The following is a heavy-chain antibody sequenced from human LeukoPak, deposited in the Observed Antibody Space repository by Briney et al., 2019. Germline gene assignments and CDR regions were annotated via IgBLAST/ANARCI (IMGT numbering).Heavy chain of an antibody. CDR2: ISDSGDTT. D-gene: IGHD6-19*01. CDR1: GFAFSSQA. Sequence: PGRSLRLSCAASGFAFSSQAMGWVRQAPGKGLEWVAVISDSGDTTYHADSVKGRFTISRDNSKNTLYLQTNSLRAEDTALYYCVKDARRTNGWYFFDHWGQGTLVTVSS. V-gene: IGHV3-23*01. J-gene: IGHJ4*02. CDR3: VKDARRTNGWYFFDH.